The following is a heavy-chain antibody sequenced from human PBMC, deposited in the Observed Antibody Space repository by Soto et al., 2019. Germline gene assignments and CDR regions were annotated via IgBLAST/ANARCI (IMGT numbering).Heavy chain of an antibody. D-gene: IGHD4-17*01. CDR1: RFTFSSYS. J-gene: IGHJ6*03. CDR2: ISSSSSGI. Sequence: PLGSLRLSCAASRFTFSSYSMNWVPRTPWKGLELVSYISSSSSGIYYADSVKGRFTISRDNAKNSLYLQMNSLRAEDTAVYYCAREAPYGDNYYYYYYMEVWGKGTTVTVSS. CDR3: AREAPYGDNYYYYYYMEV. V-gene: IGHV3-48*01.